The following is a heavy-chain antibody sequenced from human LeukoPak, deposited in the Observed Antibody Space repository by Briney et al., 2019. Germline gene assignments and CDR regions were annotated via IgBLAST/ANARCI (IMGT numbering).Heavy chain of an antibody. J-gene: IGHJ4*02. Sequence: PSETLSLTCTVSGGSISSYYWSWIRQPPGKGLEWIGYIYYSGSTSYNPSLKSRVTISVDTSKNQFSLKLGSVTAADTAVYYCARQGYSSGWYYFDYWGQGTLVTVSS. V-gene: IGHV4-59*08. D-gene: IGHD6-19*01. CDR1: GGSISSYY. CDR3: ARQGYSSGWYYFDY. CDR2: IYYSGST.